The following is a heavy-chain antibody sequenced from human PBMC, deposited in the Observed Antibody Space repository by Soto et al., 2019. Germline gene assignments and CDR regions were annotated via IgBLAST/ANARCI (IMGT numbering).Heavy chain of an antibody. CDR3: ASSPDVDYYDSSGYHFDY. CDR1: GFTFSSYS. J-gene: IGHJ4*02. CDR2: ISSSSSYI. D-gene: IGHD3-22*01. Sequence: GGSLRLSCAASGFTFSSYSMNWVRQAPGKGLEWVSSISSSSSYIYYADSVKGRFTISRDNAKNSLYLQMNSLRAEDTAVYYCASSPDVDYYDSSGYHFDYWGQGTLVTVSS. V-gene: IGHV3-21*01.